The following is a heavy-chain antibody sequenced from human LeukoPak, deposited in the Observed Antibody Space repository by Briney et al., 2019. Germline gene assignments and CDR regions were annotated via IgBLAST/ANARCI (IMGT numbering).Heavy chain of an antibody. CDR1: GFTFSSYN. Sequence: GGSLRLSCTASGFTFSSYNMNWVRQAPGKGLESVSSITSSSNYIYYADSVKGRFTISRDNAKNSLYLQMNSLRAEDTTVYYCARDCWDYGSGSYCGIDYWGQGTLVTVSS. J-gene: IGHJ4*02. D-gene: IGHD3-10*01. CDR3: ARDCWDYGSGSYCGIDY. V-gene: IGHV3-21*03. CDR2: ITSSSNYI.